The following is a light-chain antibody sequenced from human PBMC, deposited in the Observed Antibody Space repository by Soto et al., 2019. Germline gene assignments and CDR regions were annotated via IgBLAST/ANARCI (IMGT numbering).Light chain of an antibody. CDR2: KAS. J-gene: IGKJ1*01. V-gene: IGKV1-5*03. CDR1: QSISNL. Sequence: DIQMTQSPSTLSASVGDRVTITCRASQSISNLLAWYQQKPGKAPKLLIYKASSLESGVPSRFSGSGSGTECTLTISSLQPDDFATYYCQQYNSYWTFGQGTKVEIK. CDR3: QQYNSYWT.